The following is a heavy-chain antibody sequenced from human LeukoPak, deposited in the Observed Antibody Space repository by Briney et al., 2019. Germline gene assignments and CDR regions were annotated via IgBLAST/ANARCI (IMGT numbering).Heavy chain of an antibody. Sequence: SETLSLTCAVYGGSFSGYYWSWIRQPPGKGLEWIGEINHSGSTNYNPSLKSRVTISVDTSKNQFSLKLSSVTAADTAVYYCARWVQYYYDSSGYGIRYWGQGTLVTVSS. V-gene: IGHV4-34*01. CDR1: GGSFSGYY. D-gene: IGHD3-22*01. CDR3: ARWVQYYYDSSGYGIRY. CDR2: INHSGST. J-gene: IGHJ4*02.